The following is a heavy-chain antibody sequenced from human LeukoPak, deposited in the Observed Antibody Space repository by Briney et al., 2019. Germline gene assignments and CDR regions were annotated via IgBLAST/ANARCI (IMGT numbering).Heavy chain of an antibody. CDR2: IIPIFGTA. Sequence: ASVKVSCKASGGTFSSYAISWVRQAPGRGLEWMGGIIPIFGTANYAQKLQGRVTMTTDTSTSTAYMELRSLRSDDTAVYYCARDYGDYAVRWFDPWGQGTLVTVSS. CDR3: ARDYGDYAVRWFDP. J-gene: IGHJ5*02. CDR1: GGTFSSYA. D-gene: IGHD4-17*01. V-gene: IGHV1-69*05.